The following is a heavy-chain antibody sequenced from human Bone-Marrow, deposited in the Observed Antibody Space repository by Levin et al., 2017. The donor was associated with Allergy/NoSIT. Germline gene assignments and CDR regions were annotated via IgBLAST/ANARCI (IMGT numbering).Heavy chain of an antibody. CDR1: GFTFSTYS. CDR2: ISSTSYHI. V-gene: IGHV3-21*01. D-gene: IGHD3/OR15-3a*01. J-gene: IGHJ4*02. CDR3: ARDRKGLDLVDY. Sequence: MPGGSLRLSCAASGFTFSTYSMNWVRQAPGKGLQWVSSISSTSYHIHHADSVEGRFTISRDNAKNLLYLQMNSLRAEDTAVYYCARDRKGLDLVDYWGQGTLVTVSS.